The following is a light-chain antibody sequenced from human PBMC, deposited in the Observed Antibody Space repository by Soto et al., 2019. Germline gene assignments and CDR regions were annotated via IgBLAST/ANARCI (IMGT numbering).Light chain of an antibody. V-gene: IGKV3-11*01. Sequence: EIVLTQSPATLSLSPGERATLSCRASQSVSNYLAWYQQTPGQAPRLLIFDASNRATDIPARFSGSGSGTDLTLTIGSLEPEDVAVYYCQQRDKWSFGQGTRMEIK. CDR2: DAS. CDR1: QSVSNY. CDR3: QQRDKWS. J-gene: IGKJ5*01.